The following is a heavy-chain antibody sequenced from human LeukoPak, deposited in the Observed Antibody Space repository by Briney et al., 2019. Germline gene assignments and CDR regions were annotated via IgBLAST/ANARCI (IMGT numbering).Heavy chain of an antibody. CDR1: GGSISSSSYY. D-gene: IGHD5-18*01. V-gene: IGHV4-39*07. CDR2: IYYSGST. J-gene: IGHJ4*02. Sequence: SETLSLTCTVSGGSISSSSYYWGWIRQPPGKGLEWIGSIYYSGSTYYNPSLKSLVTISVDTSKNQFSLKLSSVTAADTAVYYCARSLTARSYFDYWGQGTLVTVSS. CDR3: ARSLTARSYFDY.